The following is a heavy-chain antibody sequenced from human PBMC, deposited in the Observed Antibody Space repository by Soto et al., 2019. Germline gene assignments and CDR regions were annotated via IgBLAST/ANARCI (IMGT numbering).Heavy chain of an antibody. CDR2: MNPNSGGT. V-gene: IGHV1-2*04. CDR3: ARETHPDAFDI. CDR1: GYTFTSYD. J-gene: IGHJ3*02. Sequence: ASVKVSCKASGYTFTSYDINWVRQATGQGLEWMGWMNPNSGGTNYAQKFQGWVTMTRDTSISTAYMELSRLRSDDTAVYYCARETHPDAFDIWGQGTMVTVSS.